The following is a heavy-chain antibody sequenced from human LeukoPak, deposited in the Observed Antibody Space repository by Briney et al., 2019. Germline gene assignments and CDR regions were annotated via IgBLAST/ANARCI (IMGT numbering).Heavy chain of an antibody. J-gene: IGHJ4*02. Sequence: GGSLRLSCAASGFTFSTYAMSWVRPAPGKGLEWVSAIRSNGGSQYYAESVKGRFTISRDNSKNTLYLQMNRLRAEDTAIYYCAGPRTLTNDFWGQGTLVTVSS. CDR1: GFTFSTYA. CDR2: IRSNGGSQ. V-gene: IGHV3-23*01. CDR3: AGPRTLTNDF.